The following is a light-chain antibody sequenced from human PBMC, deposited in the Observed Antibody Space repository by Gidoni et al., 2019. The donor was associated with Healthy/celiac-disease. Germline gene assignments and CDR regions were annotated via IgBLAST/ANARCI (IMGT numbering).Light chain of an antibody. CDR2: GES. Sequence: DIVMTPSPATLSVSPGDRATLSCRASQSVSSNLAWYQQQPGQAPRLFIYGESTRATSIPARFRGSGSGIEFTLTISSLQSEDFAVYYCQQYNNWLPVYTFGQGTKLEIK. CDR3: QQYNNWLPVYT. CDR1: QSVSSN. V-gene: IGKV3-15*01. J-gene: IGKJ2*01.